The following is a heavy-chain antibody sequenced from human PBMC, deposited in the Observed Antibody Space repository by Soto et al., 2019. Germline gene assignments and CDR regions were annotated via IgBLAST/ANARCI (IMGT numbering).Heavy chain of an antibody. J-gene: IGHJ6*02. Sequence: ASVKVSCKASGYTFTSYDINWVRQATGQGLEWMGWMNPNSGNTGYAQTFQGRVTMTRNTSISTACMELSSLRSEDTAVYYCARGRSMRPGITIFGVVSPRYYYYGMDVWGQGTTVTVS. D-gene: IGHD3-3*01. CDR3: ARGRSMRPGITIFGVVSPRYYYYGMDV. V-gene: IGHV1-8*01. CDR1: GYTFTSYD. CDR2: MNPNSGNT.